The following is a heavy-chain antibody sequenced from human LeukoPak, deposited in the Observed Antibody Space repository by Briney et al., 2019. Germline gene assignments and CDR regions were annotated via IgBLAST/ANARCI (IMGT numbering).Heavy chain of an antibody. D-gene: IGHD3-9*01. V-gene: IGHV3-30*02. CDR3: AKDHATYDFLTGYPAY. J-gene: IGHJ4*02. Sequence: GGSLRLSCAASGFTFSSSGMHWVRQAPGKGLEWVAFICFDGSDIYYGDSVKGRFTISRDNSKNTLYLHLNSLRGEDTAVYYCAKDHATYDFLTGYPAYWGQGIPVIVSS. CDR1: GFTFSSSG. CDR2: ICFDGSDI.